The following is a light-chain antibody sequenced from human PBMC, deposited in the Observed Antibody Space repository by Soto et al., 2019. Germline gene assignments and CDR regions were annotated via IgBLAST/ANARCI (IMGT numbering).Light chain of an antibody. Sequence: QSALTQPASVSGSPGQSITISCTGTSSDVGGYNYVSWYQQHPGKAPKLMIYEVSSRPSGVSNRFSGSKSGNTAYLTISGLQAEDEADYYCSSYTTSSTQVFGGGTKLTVL. CDR3: SSYTTSSTQV. J-gene: IGLJ2*01. CDR1: SSDVGGYNY. V-gene: IGLV2-14*01. CDR2: EVS.